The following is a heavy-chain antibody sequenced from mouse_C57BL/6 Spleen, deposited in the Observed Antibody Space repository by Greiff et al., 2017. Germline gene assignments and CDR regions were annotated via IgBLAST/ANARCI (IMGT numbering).Heavy chain of an antibody. V-gene: IGHV1-81*01. CDR3: ARSEYYGSPSWFAY. D-gene: IGHD1-1*01. CDR1: GYTFTSYG. Sequence: VKLQESGAELARPGASVKLSCKASGYTFTSYGISWVKQRTGQGLEWIGEIYPRSGNTYYNEKFKGKATLTADKSSSTAYMELRSLTSEDSAVYFCARSEYYGSPSWFAYWGQGTLVTVSA. CDR2: IYPRSGNT. J-gene: IGHJ3*01.